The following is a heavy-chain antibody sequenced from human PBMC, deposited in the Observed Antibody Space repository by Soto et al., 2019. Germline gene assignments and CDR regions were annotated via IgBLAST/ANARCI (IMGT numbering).Heavy chain of an antibody. CDR2: ISYDGSNK. V-gene: IGHV3-30*18. CDR1: GFTFSSYG. Sequence: QVQLVESGGGVVQPGRSLRLSCAASGFTFSSYGMHWVRQAPGTGLEWVAVISYDGSNKYYADSVKGRFTISRDNSNNTLYLQMNSLRAEDTAVYYCAKEHCGGDCYFDYWGQGTLVTVSS. D-gene: IGHD2-21*02. CDR3: AKEHCGGDCYFDY. J-gene: IGHJ4*02.